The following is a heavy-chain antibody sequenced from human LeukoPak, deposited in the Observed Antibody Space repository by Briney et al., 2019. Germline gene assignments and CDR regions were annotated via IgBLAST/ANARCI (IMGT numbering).Heavy chain of an antibody. J-gene: IGHJ4*02. CDR3: ARDRAPYYFDY. CDR2: IIPIFGTA. V-gene: IGHV1-69*01. Sequence: SVKVSCMASGDTFNSYAISWVRQAPGQGLEWMGGIIPIFGTANYAQKFQGRVTITVDESTSTAYMELSSLRSEDTAVYYCARDRAPYYFDYWGQGTLVTVSS. D-gene: IGHD3-10*01. CDR1: GDTFNSYA.